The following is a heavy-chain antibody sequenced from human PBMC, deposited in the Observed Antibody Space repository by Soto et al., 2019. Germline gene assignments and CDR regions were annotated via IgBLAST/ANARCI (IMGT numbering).Heavy chain of an antibody. J-gene: IGHJ6*02. CDR2: IIPIFGTA. CDR3: ASVAAKYYCYGMDV. D-gene: IGHD1-26*01. Sequence: QVQLVQSGAEVKKPGSSVKVSCKASGGTFSSYAINWVRQAPGQGLEWMGGIIPIFGTADYAQKFQGRVTITADESTPTAYMQLSSLRSEDTAVYYCASVAAKYYCYGMDVWGQGTTVTVSS. CDR1: GGTFSSYA. V-gene: IGHV1-69*12.